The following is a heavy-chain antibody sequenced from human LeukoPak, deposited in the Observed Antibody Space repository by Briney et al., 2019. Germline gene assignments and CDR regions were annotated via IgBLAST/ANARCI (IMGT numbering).Heavy chain of an antibody. CDR2: IYYSGST. D-gene: IGHD3-3*01. V-gene: IGHV4-59*01. Sequence: PSETLSLTCTVSGGSISSYYWSWIRQPPGKELEWIGYIYYSGSTNYNPSLKSRVTISVDTSKNQFSLKLSSVTAADTAVYYCARSFGVVIPYYYYYMDVWGKGTTVTVSS. J-gene: IGHJ6*03. CDR1: GGSISSYY. CDR3: ARSFGVVIPYYYYYMDV.